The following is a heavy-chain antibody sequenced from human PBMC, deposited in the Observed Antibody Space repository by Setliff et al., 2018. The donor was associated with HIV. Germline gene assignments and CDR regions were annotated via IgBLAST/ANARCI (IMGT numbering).Heavy chain of an antibody. CDR2: IYTGGTA. J-gene: IGHJ4*02. V-gene: IGHV4-61*09. CDR1: GGSISSGRYY. CDR3: ARRRSVALSPFDY. Sequence: PSETLSLTCTVSGGSISSGRYYWSWIRQPAGKGLEWIGHIYTGGTANYNSSLKSRVTISIDTSRSHFSLRLTSVTAADTAVYYCARRRSVALSPFDYWGQGALVTVSS.